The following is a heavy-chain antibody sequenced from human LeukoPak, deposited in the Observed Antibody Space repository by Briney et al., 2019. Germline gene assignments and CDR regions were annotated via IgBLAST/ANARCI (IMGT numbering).Heavy chain of an antibody. V-gene: IGHV4-39*01. D-gene: IGHD3-22*01. Sequence: PSETLSLTCAVSGGSISRNSYYWGWIRQPPGKGLEWIGSIYYSGSTYYNPSLKSRVTISVDTSKNQFSLKLSSVTAADTAVYYCARIRRYYYDSSGNPRNDYWGQGTLVTVSS. J-gene: IGHJ4*02. CDR3: ARIRRYYYDSSGNPRNDY. CDR1: GGSISRNSYY. CDR2: IYYSGST.